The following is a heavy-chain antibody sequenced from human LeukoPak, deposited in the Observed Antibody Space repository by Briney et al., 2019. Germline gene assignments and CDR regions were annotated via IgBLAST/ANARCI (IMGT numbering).Heavy chain of an antibody. Sequence: PSETLSLTCTVSGGSISSYYWSWIRQPPGKGLEWIGYIYYSGSTNYNPSLKSRVTISVDTSKNQFSLKLSPVTAADTAVYYCARVRLLWFGESPYYMDVWGKGTTVTVSS. CDR2: IYYSGST. CDR1: GGSISSYY. J-gene: IGHJ6*03. CDR3: ARVRLLWFGESPYYMDV. D-gene: IGHD3-10*01. V-gene: IGHV4-59*01.